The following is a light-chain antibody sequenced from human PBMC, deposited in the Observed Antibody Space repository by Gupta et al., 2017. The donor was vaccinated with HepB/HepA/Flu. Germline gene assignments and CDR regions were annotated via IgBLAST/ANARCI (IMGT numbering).Light chain of an antibody. CDR1: SGHSSYA. CDR2: LNSDGSH. J-gene: IGLJ2*01. Sequence: QLVLTQSPSASASLGASVKLTCTLSSGHSSYAIAWHQQQPEKGPRYLMKLNSDGSHSKGDGIPDRFSGSSSGAERYLTISSLQSEDEAYYYCQNWGTGFHGVFGGGTKLTVL. V-gene: IGLV4-69*01. CDR3: QNWGTGFHGV.